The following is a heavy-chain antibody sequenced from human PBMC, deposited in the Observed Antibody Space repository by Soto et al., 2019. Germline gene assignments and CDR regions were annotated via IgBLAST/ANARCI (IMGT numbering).Heavy chain of an antibody. J-gene: IGHJ3*02. CDR1: GYTFTGHY. CDR2: INPNSGGT. Sequence: ASVKVSCKASGYTFTGHYMHWVRQAPGQGLEWMGWINPNSGGTNYAQKFQGWVTMTRDTSISTAYMELSRLRSDDTAVYYCARSMYYGSGSHDAFDIWGQGTMVTVSS. V-gene: IGHV1-2*04. CDR3: ARSMYYGSGSHDAFDI. D-gene: IGHD3-10*01.